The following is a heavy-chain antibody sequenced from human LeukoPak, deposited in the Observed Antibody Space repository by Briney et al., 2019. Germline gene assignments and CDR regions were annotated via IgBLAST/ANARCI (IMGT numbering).Heavy chain of an antibody. CDR3: ASGSHAVTTHFDY. D-gene: IGHD3-16*01. CDR1: GDSITSSKW. V-gene: IGHV4-4*02. Sequence: TSGTLSLTCAVSGDSITSSKWGSWVRQSPEKGLEWIGEIYHSGATNYNPSLKSRVTMSVDKSKNQFSLNLSSVTAADTAVYYCASGSHAVTTHFDYWGQGTLVTVST. J-gene: IGHJ4*02. CDR2: IYHSGAT.